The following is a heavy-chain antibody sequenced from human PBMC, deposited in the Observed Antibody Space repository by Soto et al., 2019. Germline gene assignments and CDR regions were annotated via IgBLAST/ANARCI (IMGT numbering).Heavy chain of an antibody. D-gene: IGHD3-22*01. J-gene: IGHJ4*02. V-gene: IGHV1-69*02. CDR1: GGTFSSYT. CDR2: IIPILGIA. CDR3: ARRYDSSYY. Sequence: QVQLVQSGAEVKKPGSSVKVSCKASGGTFSSYTISWVRQAPGQGLEWMGRIIPILGIANYAQKFQGRVTITADKSTSKAYMELSNLKSKCTAVYYCARRYDSSYYWGQGTLVTVSS.